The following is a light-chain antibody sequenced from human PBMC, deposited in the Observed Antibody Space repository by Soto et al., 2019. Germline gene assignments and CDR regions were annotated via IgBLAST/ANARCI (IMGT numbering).Light chain of an antibody. CDR3: QQSYSTPPWT. CDR2: AAS. J-gene: IGKJ1*01. CDR1: QSISSY. V-gene: IGKV1-39*01. Sequence: DIQMTQSPSSLSASVGERVTITCRASQSISSYLNWYQQKPGKAPKLLIYAASSLQSGVPSRFSGSGSGTDFTLTISSLQPEDFATYYCQQSYSTPPWTFVQGTKVEIK.